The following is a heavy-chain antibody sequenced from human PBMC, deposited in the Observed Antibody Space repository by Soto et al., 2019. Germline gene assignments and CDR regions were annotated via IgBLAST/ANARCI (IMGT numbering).Heavy chain of an antibody. CDR2: VYYGGNT. D-gene: IGHD1-1*01. Sequence: SETLSLTCTVSGASISSGGYYWTWIRQYPGKGLEWIGYVYYGGNTNFNPSLRSRVAMSVDRSKNQFSLELKSVTVADTAVYYCARDRSASRYFYHCWGQGTRVTVSS. CDR1: GASISSGGYY. CDR3: ARDRSASRYFYHC. V-gene: IGHV4-31*03. J-gene: IGHJ4*02.